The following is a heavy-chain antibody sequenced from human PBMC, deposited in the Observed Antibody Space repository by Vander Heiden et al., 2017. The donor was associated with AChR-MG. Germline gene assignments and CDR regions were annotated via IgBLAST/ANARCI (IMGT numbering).Heavy chain of an antibody. V-gene: IGHV3-23*01. Sequence: EVQLLESGGGLVQPGGSLRLSCAASGFTFSSYAMSWVRQAPGKGLEWVSAISGSGGSTYYADSVKGRFTISRDNSKNTLYLQMNSLRAEDTAVYYCAKAPGCSSTSCYEVWNWFDPWGQGTLVTVSS. J-gene: IGHJ5*02. CDR1: GFTFSSYA. D-gene: IGHD2-2*01. CDR3: AKAPGCSSTSCYEVWNWFDP. CDR2: ISGSGGST.